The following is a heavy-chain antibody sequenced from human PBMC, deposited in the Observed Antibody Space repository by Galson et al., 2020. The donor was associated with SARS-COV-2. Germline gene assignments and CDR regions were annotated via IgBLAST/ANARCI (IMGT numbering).Heavy chain of an antibody. V-gene: IGHV1-69*01. J-gene: IGHJ6*02. CDR1: GGTFSSYA. CDR3: ASLKGIDCISTSCYEDYYYYGMDV. Sequence: KISCKASGGTFSSYAISWVRQAPGQGLEWMGGIIPIFGTANYAQKFQGRVTITADESTSTAYMELSSLRAEDTAVYYCASLKGIDCISTSCYEDYYYYGMDVWGQGTTVTGSS. D-gene: IGHD2-2*01. CDR2: IIPIFGTA.